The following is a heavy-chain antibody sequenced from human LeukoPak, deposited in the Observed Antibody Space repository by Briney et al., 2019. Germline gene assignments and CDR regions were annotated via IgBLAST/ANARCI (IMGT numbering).Heavy chain of an antibody. CDR1: GFTFSSYG. J-gene: IGHJ4*02. Sequence: LAGGSLRLSCAASGFTFSSYGMHWVRQAPGKGLEWVAVISYDGSNKYYADSVKGRFTISRDNSKNTLYLQMNSLRAEDTAVYYCARDPSAGQFDYWGQGTLVTXSS. CDR2: ISYDGSNK. CDR3: ARDPSAGQFDY. V-gene: IGHV3-30*19.